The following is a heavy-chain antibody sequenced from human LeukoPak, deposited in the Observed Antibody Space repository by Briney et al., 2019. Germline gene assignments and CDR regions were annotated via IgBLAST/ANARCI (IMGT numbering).Heavy chain of an antibody. Sequence: SETLSLTCTVSGGSISSYYWSWIRQPPGKGLEWIGYIYYSGTTNYNPSLKSRVTISVDTSKNQFSLKLSSVTAADTAVYYCARGVDIAAAQYGYWGQGTPVTVSS. J-gene: IGHJ4*02. D-gene: IGHD6-13*01. V-gene: IGHV4-59*01. CDR3: ARGVDIAAAQYGY. CDR2: IYYSGTT. CDR1: GGSISSYY.